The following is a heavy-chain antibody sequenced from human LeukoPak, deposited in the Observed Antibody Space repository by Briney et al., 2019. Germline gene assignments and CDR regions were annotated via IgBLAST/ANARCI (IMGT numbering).Heavy chain of an antibody. CDR2: IRYDGSNK. J-gene: IGHJ4*02. Sequence: GGSLRLSCAASGFTFSSYGMHWVRQAPGKGLEWVAFIRYDGSNKYYADSVKGRFTISRDNSKNTLYLQMNSLRAEDTAVYYCAKDLGRIAAADFFDYWGQGTLVTVSS. CDR1: GFTFSSYG. V-gene: IGHV3-30*02. CDR3: AKDLGRIAAADFFDY. D-gene: IGHD6-13*01.